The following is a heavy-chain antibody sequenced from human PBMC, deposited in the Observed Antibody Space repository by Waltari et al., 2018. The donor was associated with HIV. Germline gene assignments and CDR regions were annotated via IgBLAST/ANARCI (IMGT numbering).Heavy chain of an antibody. D-gene: IGHD3-22*01. CDR2: INPSGGST. CDR1: GYTFTSYY. V-gene: IGHV1-46*01. CDR3: ARTYYYDSSGYYGYFQH. Sequence: QVQLVQSGAEVKKPGASVKVSCKASGYTFTSYYMHWVRQAPGQGLEWMGIINPSGGSTSYAQKFQGRVTMTRDTSTSTVYMELSSLRSEDTAVYYCARTYYYDSSGYYGYFQHWGQGTLVTVSS. J-gene: IGHJ1*01.